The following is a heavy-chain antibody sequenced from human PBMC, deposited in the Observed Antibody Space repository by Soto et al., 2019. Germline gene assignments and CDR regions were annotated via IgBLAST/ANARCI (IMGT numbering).Heavy chain of an antibody. CDR3: ARSTGQLDAFDI. V-gene: IGHV4-59*01. Sequence: SSETLSLTCTVPGGSISSYYWSWIRQPPGKGLEWIGYIYYSGSTNYNPSLKSRVTISVDTSKNQFSLKLSSVTAADTAVYYCARSTGQLDAFDIWGQGTMVTVSS. CDR2: IYYSGST. CDR1: GGSISSYY. J-gene: IGHJ3*02. D-gene: IGHD6-6*01.